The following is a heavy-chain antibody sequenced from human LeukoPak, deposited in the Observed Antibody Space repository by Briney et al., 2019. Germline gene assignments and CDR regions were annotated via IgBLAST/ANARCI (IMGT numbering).Heavy chain of an antibody. CDR1: GFTFSSYG. Sequence: GRSLRLSCAASGFTFSSYGMHWVRQTPGKGLEWVTIIWSDGTNKYYADSVKGRFTISRDNSKNALYLQMNSLRAEDTAVYYCARGSGSFSGGFDYWGQGTLVTVSS. CDR2: IWSDGTNK. D-gene: IGHD1-26*01. J-gene: IGHJ4*02. V-gene: IGHV3-33*01. CDR3: ARGSGSFSGGFDY.